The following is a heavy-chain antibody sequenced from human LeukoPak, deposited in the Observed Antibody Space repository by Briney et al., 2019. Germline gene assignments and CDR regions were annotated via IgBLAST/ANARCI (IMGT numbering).Heavy chain of an antibody. D-gene: IGHD6-13*01. V-gene: IGHV4-39*07. CDR2: IYYTGTA. J-gene: IGHJ4*02. Sequence: PSETLSLTCTVSGDSISSSTYHWAWIRQPPGKGLEYIGNIYYTGTAYSNPSLKSRITVSVDTSKNQFSLKLSSVTAADTAVYYCARETSSSCLDYWGQGTLVTVSS. CDR3: ARETSSSCLDY. CDR1: GDSISSSTYH.